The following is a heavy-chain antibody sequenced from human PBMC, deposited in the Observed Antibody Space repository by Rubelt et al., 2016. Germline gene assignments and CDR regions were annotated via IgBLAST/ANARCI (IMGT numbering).Heavy chain of an antibody. CDR3: ARGITMVRGVRNYYYGMDV. J-gene: IGHJ6*02. D-gene: IGHD3-10*01. CDR1: GFTVSSNY. CDR2: IYSGGST. V-gene: IGHV3-66*01. Sequence: EVQLVESGGGLVQPGGSLRLSCAASGFTVSSNYMSWVRQAPGQGLEWVSVIYSGGSTYYADSVKGRFTISIDNSKNTLYLQMNSLRAEDTAVYYCARGITMVRGVRNYYYGMDVWGQGTTVTVSS.